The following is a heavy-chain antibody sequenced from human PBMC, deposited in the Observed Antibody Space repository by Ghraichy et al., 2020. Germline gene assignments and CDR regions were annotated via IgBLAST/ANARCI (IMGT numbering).Heavy chain of an antibody. D-gene: IGHD4-17*01. V-gene: IGHV3-21*01. CDR3: ARVDSAVTTTGYWYFDL. J-gene: IGHJ2*01. CDR2: ISSSSTSI. CDR1: GFIFSDYN. Sequence: GSLRLSCAASGFIFSDYNMNWVRQAPGKGLEWVSSISSSSTSIYYADSVKGRFTISRDNAKNSLFLQMNSLRAEDTALYYCARVDSAVTTTGYWYFDLWGRGTLVTVSS.